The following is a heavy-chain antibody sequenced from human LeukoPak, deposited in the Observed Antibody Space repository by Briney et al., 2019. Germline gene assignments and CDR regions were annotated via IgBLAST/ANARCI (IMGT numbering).Heavy chain of an antibody. CDR1: GYRFTVYF. V-gene: IGHV1-2*02. CDR2: INPNSGDT. J-gene: IGHJ4*02. D-gene: IGHD2-15*01. CDR3: ATPTERLLPDY. Sequence: ASVKVSCKASGYRFTVYFMHWVRQAPGQGLEWMGWINPNSGDTDYAQKFQGRVTLTRDASIGTAYMELTRLRSDDTAVYYCATPTERLLPDYWGQGTLVTVSS.